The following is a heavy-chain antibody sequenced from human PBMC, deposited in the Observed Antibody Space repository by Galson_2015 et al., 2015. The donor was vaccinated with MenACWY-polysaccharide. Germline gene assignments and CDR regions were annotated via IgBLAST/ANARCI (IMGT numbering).Heavy chain of an antibody. V-gene: IGHV3-9*01. CDR2: ISWNSGSI. CDR3: AKDILGVTGRYFDY. Sequence: SLRLSCAASGFSFDDYAMHWVRQAPGKGLEWVSGISWNSGSIGCADSVKGRFTISRDNAKNSLYLQMNSLRAEDTALYYCAKDILGVTGRYFDYWGQGTLVTVSS. J-gene: IGHJ4*02. D-gene: IGHD3-3*01. CDR1: GFSFDDYA.